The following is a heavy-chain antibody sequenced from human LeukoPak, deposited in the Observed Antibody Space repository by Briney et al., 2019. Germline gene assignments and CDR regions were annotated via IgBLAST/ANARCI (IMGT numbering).Heavy chain of an antibody. CDR2: ISSSSSTI. V-gene: IGHV3-48*01. CDR1: GFTFSSYS. Sequence: PGGSLRLSCAASGFTFSSYSMNWVRQAPGKGLEWVSYISSSSSTIYYADSVKGRFTISRDNAKNSLYLQMNSLRVEDAAVYYCARGSYYDILTGYYPFDYWGQGTLVTVSS. CDR3: ARGSYYDILTGYYPFDY. D-gene: IGHD3-9*01. J-gene: IGHJ4*02.